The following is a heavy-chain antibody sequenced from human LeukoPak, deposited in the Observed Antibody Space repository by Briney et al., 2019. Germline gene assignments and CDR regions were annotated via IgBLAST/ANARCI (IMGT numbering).Heavy chain of an antibody. J-gene: IGHJ6*03. Sequence: PGGSLRLSCAASGFTFSSYGMSWVRQAPGKGLECVSTISGSGGSTYYADSVKGRFTISRDNSNNTLYLQMHSLRAEDTAVYYCAKDLILAGFYYYYMDVWGEGTTVTISS. CDR3: AKDLILAGFYYYYMDV. D-gene: IGHD3-9*01. CDR1: GFTFSSYG. CDR2: ISGSGGST. V-gene: IGHV3-23*01.